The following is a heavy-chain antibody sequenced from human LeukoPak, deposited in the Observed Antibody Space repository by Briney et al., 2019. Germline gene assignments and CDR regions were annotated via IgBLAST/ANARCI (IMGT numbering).Heavy chain of an antibody. CDR2: ISYDGSDK. J-gene: IGHJ3*02. Sequence: GRSLRLSCAASGFTFSSYAMHWVRQAPGKGLEWVAVISYDGSDKYYADSVKGRFTISRDNSKNTLYLQMNSLRAEDTAVFYCARESEAFDIWGQGTMVTVSS. V-gene: IGHV3-30-3*01. CDR3: ARESEAFDI. CDR1: GFTFSSYA.